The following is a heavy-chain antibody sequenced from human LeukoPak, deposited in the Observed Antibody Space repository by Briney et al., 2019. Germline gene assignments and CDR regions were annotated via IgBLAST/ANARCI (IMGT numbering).Heavy chain of an antibody. CDR1: AFTVAMYC. D-gene: IGHD3-10*01. J-gene: IGHJ5*02. CDR3: ALQVITMVRGGDWFDP. V-gene: IGHV3-23*01. CDR2: IIGSGGST. Sequence: AGGCLRLAYAADAFTVAMYCIGSVRQAPGNWLGWLSSIIGSGGSTYYADSVKGRFTISRDNYKNTLYLQMNSLRAEDTAVYYCALQVITMVRGGDWFDPWGQGTLVTVSS.